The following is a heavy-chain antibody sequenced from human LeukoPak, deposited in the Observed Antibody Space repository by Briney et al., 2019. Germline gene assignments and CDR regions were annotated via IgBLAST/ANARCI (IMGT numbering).Heavy chain of an antibody. CDR1: GGSISSYY. V-gene: IGHV4-59*01. CDR3: ASGHPDYYYGMDV. CDR2: IYYSGST. Sequence: SETLSLTCTVSGGSISSYYWSWIRQPPGKGLEWIGYIYYSGSTNYNPSLKSRVTISVDTSKNQFSLKLSSVTAADTAVYYCASGHPDYYYGMDVWGQGTTVTVSS. J-gene: IGHJ6*02.